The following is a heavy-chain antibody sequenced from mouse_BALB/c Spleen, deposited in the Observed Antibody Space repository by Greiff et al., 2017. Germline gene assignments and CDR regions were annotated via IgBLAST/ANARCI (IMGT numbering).Heavy chain of an antibody. J-gene: IGHJ4*01. Sequence: VQLQQSGPGLVQPSQSLSITCTVSGFSLTSYGVHWVRQSPGKGLEWLGVIWSGGSTDYNAAFISRLSISKDNSKSQVFFKMNSLQANDTAIYYCARKGYGSSFPYAMDYWGQGTSVTVSS. V-gene: IGHV2-2*02. D-gene: IGHD1-1*01. CDR1: GFSLTSYG. CDR3: ARKGYGSSFPYAMDY. CDR2: IWSGGST.